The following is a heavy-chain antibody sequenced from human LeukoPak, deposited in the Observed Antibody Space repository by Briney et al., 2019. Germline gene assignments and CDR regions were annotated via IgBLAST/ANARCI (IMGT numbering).Heavy chain of an antibody. V-gene: IGHV3-74*01. CDR2: INSDGSTT. CDR3: ARDGCSGGSCDYYYYYGMDV. CDR1: GFTFSSYW. Sequence: PGRTLRLSCAASGFTFSSYWMHWVRQAPGRGLVWVSRINSDGSTTTYADSVKGRFTIYRDNAKNTLYLQMSSLRAEDTAVYFCARDGCSGGSCDYYYYYGMDVWGQGTTVTVSS. J-gene: IGHJ6*02. D-gene: IGHD2-15*01.